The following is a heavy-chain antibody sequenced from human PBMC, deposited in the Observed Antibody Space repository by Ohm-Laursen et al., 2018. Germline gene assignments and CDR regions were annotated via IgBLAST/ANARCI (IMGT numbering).Heavy chain of an antibody. J-gene: IGHJ4*02. D-gene: IGHD6-19*01. Sequence: GSLRLSCAASGFTFTSYWMSWARQAPGKGLEWVANMNEIGSEKYFVDSVRGRFTISRDNAKNSLYLQMNSLRAEDTAVYYCARDQGWVDYWGQGTLVTVSS. CDR1: GFTFTSYW. CDR2: MNEIGSEK. CDR3: ARDQGWVDY. V-gene: IGHV3-7*01.